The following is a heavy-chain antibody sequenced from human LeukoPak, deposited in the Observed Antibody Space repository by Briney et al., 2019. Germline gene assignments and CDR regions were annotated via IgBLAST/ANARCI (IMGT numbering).Heavy chain of an antibody. J-gene: IGHJ6*02. D-gene: IGHD2-15*01. CDR2: ILSDGSKE. CDR1: GSTFSSYG. CDR3: AKAGYCSGGSCYYYGMDV. V-gene: IGHV3-30*19. Sequence: GGSLRLSCAASGSTFSSYGMHWVRQALGKGLEWVAVILSDGSKEFYTDSVKGRFTISRDNSKNTLYLQMNSLRAEDTAVYYCAKAGYCSGGSCYYYGMDVWGQGTTVTVSS.